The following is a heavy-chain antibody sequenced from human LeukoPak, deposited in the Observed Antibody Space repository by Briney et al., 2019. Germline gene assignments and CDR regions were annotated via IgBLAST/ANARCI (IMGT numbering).Heavy chain of an antibody. J-gene: IGHJ4*02. D-gene: IGHD3-22*01. CDR3: AKALTYYYDSSDFDY. CDR2: IRYDGSNK. V-gene: IGHV3-30*02. CDR1: GFTFSSYG. Sequence: PGGSLRLSCAASGFTFSSYGMHWVRQAPGEGLEWVAFIRYDGSNKYYADSVKGRFTISRDNAKNSLYLQMNSLRAEDTALYYCAKALTYYYDSSDFDYWGQGTLVTVSS.